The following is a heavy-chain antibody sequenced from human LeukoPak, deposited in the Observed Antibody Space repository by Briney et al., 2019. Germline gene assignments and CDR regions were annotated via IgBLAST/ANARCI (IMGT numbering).Heavy chain of an antibody. Sequence: GGSLRLSCAASGFTFSSHSMTWVRQAPGKGLEWVSSISTSSSYIYYADSVKGRFTISRDNSKNSLYLQMNSLRTEDTALYYCAKDMEVRGVSSDAFDIWGQGTMVTVSS. D-gene: IGHD3-10*01. CDR2: ISTSSSYI. J-gene: IGHJ3*02. CDR1: GFTFSSHS. V-gene: IGHV3-21*04. CDR3: AKDMEVRGVSSDAFDI.